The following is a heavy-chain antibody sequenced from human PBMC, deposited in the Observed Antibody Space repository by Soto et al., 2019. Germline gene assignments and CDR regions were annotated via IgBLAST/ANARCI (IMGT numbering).Heavy chain of an antibody. D-gene: IGHD5-12*01. Sequence: GGSLRLSCAASGFTFSSYWMTWVRQAPGKGLEWVANIKQDGSEKYYVDSVMGRFTISRDNAKNSLYLQMNSLRAEDTALYYCARESSGYDLDYWGQGTLVTVSS. CDR1: GFTFSSYW. CDR2: IKQDGSEK. J-gene: IGHJ4*02. CDR3: ARESSGYDLDY. V-gene: IGHV3-7*03.